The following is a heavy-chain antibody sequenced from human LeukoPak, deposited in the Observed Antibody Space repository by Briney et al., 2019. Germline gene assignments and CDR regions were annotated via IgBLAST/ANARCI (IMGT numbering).Heavy chain of an antibody. CDR2: IKQDGSEK. V-gene: IGHV3-7*01. D-gene: IGHD5-18*01. CDR1: GFTFSSYE. Sequence: GGSLRLSCAASGFTFSSYEMNWVRQAPGKGLEWVANIKQDGSEKYYVDSVKGRFTISRDNAKNSLYLQMNSLRAEDTAVYYCARDGYSYGYYFDYWGQGTLVTVSS. J-gene: IGHJ4*02. CDR3: ARDGYSYGYYFDY.